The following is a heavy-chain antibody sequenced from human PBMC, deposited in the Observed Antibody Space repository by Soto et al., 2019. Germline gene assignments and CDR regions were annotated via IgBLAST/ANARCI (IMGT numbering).Heavy chain of an antibody. Sequence: GGSLRLSCAASGFTFSSYSMNWVRQAPGKGLEWVSYISSSSSIIYYADSVKGRFTISRDNAKNTLYLQMNSLRAEDTAVYHCARDLPYYYESSDYAGYWGQGTLVTVSS. CDR2: ISSSSSII. D-gene: IGHD3-22*01. CDR1: GFTFSSYS. CDR3: ARDLPYYYESSDYAGY. J-gene: IGHJ4*02. V-gene: IGHV3-48*01.